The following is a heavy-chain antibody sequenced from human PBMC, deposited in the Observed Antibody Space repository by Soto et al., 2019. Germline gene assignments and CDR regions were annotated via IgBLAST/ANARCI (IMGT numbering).Heavy chain of an antibody. CDR2: INPSGGST. V-gene: IGHV1-46*01. Sequence: QVQLVQSGAEVKKPGASVKVSCKASGYTFTSYYMHWVRQAPGQGLEWMGIINPSGGSTSYAQKFQGRVTMTRDTSTSTVYMELSSLRSEDTAVYYCARMLGYCISTSCYRPLDYWGQGTLVTVSS. CDR1: GYTFTSYY. J-gene: IGHJ4*02. D-gene: IGHD2-2*01. CDR3: ARMLGYCISTSCYRPLDY.